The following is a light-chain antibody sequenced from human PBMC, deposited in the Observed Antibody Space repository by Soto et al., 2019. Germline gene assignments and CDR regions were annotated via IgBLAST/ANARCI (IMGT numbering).Light chain of an antibody. V-gene: IGLV2-23*01. J-gene: IGLJ3*02. CDR2: EGS. Sequence: QSALTQSASVSGSPGQSITISCTGSYNLVSWYQHHPGKAPKLMIYEGSKRPSGVSNRFSGSKPGNTAALTISGLQAEDEADYYCCSYAGSFTWVFGGGTKLTVL. CDR3: CSYAGSFTWV. CDR1: SYNL.